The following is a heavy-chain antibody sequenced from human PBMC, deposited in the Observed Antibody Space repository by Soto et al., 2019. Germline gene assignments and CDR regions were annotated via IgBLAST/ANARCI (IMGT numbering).Heavy chain of an antibody. CDR1: GSTFSNAW. D-gene: IGHD7-27*01. V-gene: IGHV3-15*01. CDR3: TTDSALGHGGFDY. CDR2: IKSKTDGGTT. J-gene: IGHJ4*02. Sequence: PGGSLRLSCAASGSTFSNAWMSWVRQAPGKGLEWVGRIKSKTDGGTTDYAAPVKGRFTISRDDSKNTLYLQMNSLKTEDTAVYYCTTDSALGHGGFDYWGQGTRVTVAS.